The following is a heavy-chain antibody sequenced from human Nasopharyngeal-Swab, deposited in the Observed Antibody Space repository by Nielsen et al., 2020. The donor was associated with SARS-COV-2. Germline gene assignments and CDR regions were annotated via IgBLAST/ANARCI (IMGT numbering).Heavy chain of an antibody. CDR3: AREPTDDSSGPLDY. Sequence: GGSLSLSCAASGFTFSSYAMHWVRQAPGKGLEWVSVISYDGSNKYYADSVKGRFTISRDNSKNTLYLQMNSLRAEDTAVYYCAREPTDDSSGPLDYWGQGTLVTVSS. CDR1: GFTFSSYA. V-gene: IGHV3-30-3*01. CDR2: ISYDGSNK. J-gene: IGHJ4*02. D-gene: IGHD3-22*01.